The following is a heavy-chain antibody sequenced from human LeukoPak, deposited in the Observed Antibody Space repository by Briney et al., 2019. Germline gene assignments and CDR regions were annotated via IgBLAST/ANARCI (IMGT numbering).Heavy chain of an antibody. V-gene: IGHV3-23*01. CDR1: GFTFSSYA. CDR3: AKESITMIIVVIDYFDY. D-gene: IGHD3-22*01. CDR2: ISGSGATT. J-gene: IGHJ4*02. Sequence: PGGSLRLSCAASGFTFSSYAMSWVRQAPGKGLEWVSTISGSGATTYCADSVQGRFTISRDNSKNTLYLQMSSLRAEDTAVYYCAKESITMIIVVIDYFDYWGQGTLVTVSS.